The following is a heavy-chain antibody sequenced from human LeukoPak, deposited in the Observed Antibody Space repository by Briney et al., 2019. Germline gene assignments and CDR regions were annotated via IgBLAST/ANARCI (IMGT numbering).Heavy chain of an antibody. Sequence: GGSLRLSCAASGFTFSTYGIHWVRQAPGKGLEWVTFIRYDGSNKYYADSVKGRFTISRDNSKNTLYVQMNSLRPEDTAVYYCARISGITMIVVVLEDPFDIWGQGTMVTVSS. CDR1: GFTFSTYG. V-gene: IGHV3-30*02. J-gene: IGHJ3*02. CDR3: ARISGITMIVVVLEDPFDI. CDR2: IRYDGSNK. D-gene: IGHD3-22*01.